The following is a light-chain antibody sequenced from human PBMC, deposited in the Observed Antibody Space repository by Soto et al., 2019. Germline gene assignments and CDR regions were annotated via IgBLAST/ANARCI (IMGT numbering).Light chain of an antibody. Sequence: QSVLARPASVSGSPGQSITISCTGASGYVGTYSLVSWYQQHPGKAPKVVIYEGHKRPSGVPDRFSGSTSVNTASLTISGLQTDDEADYYCCLYVGATTYVFGTGTKSPA. J-gene: IGLJ1*01. CDR3: CLYVGATTYV. V-gene: IGLV2-23*01. CDR2: EGH. CDR1: SGYVGTYSL.